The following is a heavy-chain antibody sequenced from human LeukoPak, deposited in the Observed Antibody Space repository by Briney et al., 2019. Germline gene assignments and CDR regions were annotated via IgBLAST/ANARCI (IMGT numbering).Heavy chain of an antibody. CDR2: ISGSGVST. CDR3: AKGRSVITFGGLIVYYFDY. J-gene: IGHJ4*02. Sequence: GGSLRLSCAASGFTFSRHWMTWVRQAPGKGLERVSAISGSGVSTYYADSVKGRFTISRDNSKNTLYLQMSSLRAEDTAVYYCAKGRSVITFGGLIVYYFDYWGQGTLVTVSS. D-gene: IGHD3-16*02. CDR1: GFTFSRHW. V-gene: IGHV3-23*01.